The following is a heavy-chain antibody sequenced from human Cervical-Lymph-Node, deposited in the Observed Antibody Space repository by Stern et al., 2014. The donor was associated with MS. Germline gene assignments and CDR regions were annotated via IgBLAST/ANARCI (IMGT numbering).Heavy chain of an antibody. D-gene: IGHD6-6*01. CDR2: IYHRGST. V-gene: IGHV4-4*02. J-gene: IGHJ3*02. CDR3: AREGYSSSYDAFDI. Sequence: QLQLQESGPGLVKPSGTLSLTCAVSGGSISSSNWWSWVRQPPGKGLEWIGEIYHRGSTNYNPSLKSRVTISVDKSKNQFSLKLTSVTAADTAVYYCAREGYSSSYDAFDIWGQGTMVTVSS. CDR1: GGSISSSNW.